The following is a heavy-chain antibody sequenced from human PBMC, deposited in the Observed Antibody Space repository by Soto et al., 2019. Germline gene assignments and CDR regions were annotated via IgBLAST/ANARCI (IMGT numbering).Heavy chain of an antibody. CDR3: ARIRGEVRVYYYYYYMDV. CDR1: GFSLSNARMG. Sequence: QVTLKESGPVLVKPTETLTLTCTVSGFSLSNARMGVSWIRQPPGKALEWLAHIFSKDEKSYSTSLKSRLTISKDTSKSQVVLTLTNMDPVDTSTYYCARIRGEVRVYYYYYYMDVWGKGTTVTVSS. D-gene: IGHD3-10*01. J-gene: IGHJ6*03. CDR2: IFSKDEK. V-gene: IGHV2-26*01.